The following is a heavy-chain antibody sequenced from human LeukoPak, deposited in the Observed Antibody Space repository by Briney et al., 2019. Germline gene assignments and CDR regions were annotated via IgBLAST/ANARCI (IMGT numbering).Heavy chain of an antibody. V-gene: IGHV3-30*18. CDR2: ISYDGSNK. D-gene: IGHD3-10*01. CDR1: GFTFSSYG. J-gene: IGHJ4*02. Sequence: GRSLRLSCAVSGFTFSSYGMHWVRQAPGKGLEWVAVISYDGSNKYYADSVKGRFTISRDNSKNTLYLQMNSLRAEDTAVYYCAKLAYYYGSGGDYFDYWGQGTLVTVSS. CDR3: AKLAYYYGSGGDYFDY.